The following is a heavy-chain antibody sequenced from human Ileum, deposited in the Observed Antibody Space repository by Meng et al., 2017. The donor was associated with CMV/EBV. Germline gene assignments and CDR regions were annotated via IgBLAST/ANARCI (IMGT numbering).Heavy chain of an antibody. D-gene: IGHD5-12*01. V-gene: IGHV4-34*01. CDR2: INQYGST. CDR1: GSFSPYT. CDR3: VTADHHAIKY. J-gene: IGHJ4*02. Sequence: QLQMQQWGAGLFEPWGTPSPTCSLGGSFSPYTWSWIRQAPGKGLEWIGEINQYGSTNFNPSVKSRVTISRDTSKNQFSLRLNSVTAADAAVYYCVTADHHAIKYWGQGTLVTVSS.